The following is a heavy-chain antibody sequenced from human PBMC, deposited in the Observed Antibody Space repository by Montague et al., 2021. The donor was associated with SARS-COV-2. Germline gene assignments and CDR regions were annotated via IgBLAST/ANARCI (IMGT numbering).Heavy chain of an antibody. CDR3: ARDQNYGMDV. CDR2: IHGRGDGT. V-gene: IGHV3-23*01. CDR1: GFTFSPYG. J-gene: IGHJ6*02. Sequence: SLRLSCAASGFTFSPYGMYLFRQPPGKGLEWVSEIHGRGDGTYYSDSVKGRFTISRDNSKNSLYLQMNSLRGEDTAVYYCARDQNYGMDVWGQGTTVIVSS.